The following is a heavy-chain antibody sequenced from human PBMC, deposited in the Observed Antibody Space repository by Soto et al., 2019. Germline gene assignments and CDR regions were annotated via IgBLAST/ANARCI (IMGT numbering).Heavy chain of an antibody. CDR1: GYTFTNYY. D-gene: IGHD3-9*01. Sequence: QVHLLQSGAEVKRPGASVTLSCKASGYTFTNYYMHWVRQAPGQGLEWMGIINPSGGSTTYAQKFHGRLTITTDTSTSTVYMELNSLISEDTAVYYCARDTTHDTNWLDPWGQGTLVTVSS. CDR3: ARDTTHDTNWLDP. J-gene: IGHJ5*02. CDR2: INPSGGST. V-gene: IGHV1-46*03.